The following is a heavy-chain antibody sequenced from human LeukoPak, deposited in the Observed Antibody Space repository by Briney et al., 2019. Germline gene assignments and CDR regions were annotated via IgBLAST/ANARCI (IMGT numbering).Heavy chain of an antibody. D-gene: IGHD6-13*01. V-gene: IGHV3-43*02. CDR2: ISSTSGTT. J-gene: IGHJ6*03. Sequence: PGGSLRLSCTASGFSFNTFGMYWVRQAPGKGLEWVSYISSTSGTTYYADSVKGRFTISRDNSKNSLYLQMNSLRTEDTALYYCAKESPLDYYYYYMDVWGKGTTVTISS. CDR3: AKESPLDYYYYYMDV. CDR1: GFSFNTFG.